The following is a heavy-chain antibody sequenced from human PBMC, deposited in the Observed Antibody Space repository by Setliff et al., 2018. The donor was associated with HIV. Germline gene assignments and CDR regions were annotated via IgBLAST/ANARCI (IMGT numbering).Heavy chain of an antibody. V-gene: IGHV5-51*01. Sequence: PGESLKISCKGSGYTFTHYWIGWVRQMPGKGLEWMGIIYPGDSDTRYSPSFQGQVTFSADKSISTAYLQWSRLKASDSAMYYCARHAGPRNFWSGYSSGMDVWGKGTTVTVSS. CDR1: GYTFTHYW. CDR3: ARHAGPRNFWSGYSSGMDV. CDR2: IYPGDSDT. J-gene: IGHJ6*03. D-gene: IGHD3-3*01.